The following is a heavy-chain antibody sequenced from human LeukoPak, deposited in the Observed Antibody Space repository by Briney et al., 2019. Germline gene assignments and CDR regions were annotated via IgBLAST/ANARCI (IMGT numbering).Heavy chain of an antibody. CDR2: INPSSGGT. CDR3: ARVLPGDGYSYGY. V-gene: IGHV1-2*02. J-gene: IGHJ4*02. Sequence: EASVKVSCKTSGYTFTDYYMHWVRQAPGQGLEYMGWINPSSGGTDYPQKFQGRVTMTRDSSISTAYMELSSLRSDDTAMYYCARVLPGDGYSYGYWGQGTPVTVSS. D-gene: IGHD5-18*01. CDR1: GYTFTDYY.